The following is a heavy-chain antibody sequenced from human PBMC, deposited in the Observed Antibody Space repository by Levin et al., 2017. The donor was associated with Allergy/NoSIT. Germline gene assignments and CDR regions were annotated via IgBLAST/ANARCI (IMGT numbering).Heavy chain of an antibody. V-gene: IGHV3-30*18. CDR2: ISYDGSNK. CDR1: EFTFGSYG. D-gene: IGHD4-17*01. J-gene: IGHJ3*02. CDR3: ANSGPGDYGDAFDI. Sequence: GESLKISCAASEFTFGSYGMHWVRQAPGKGLEWVAVISYDGSNKYYADSVKGRFTISRDNSKNTLYLQMNSLRAEDTAVYYCANSGPGDYGDAFDIWGQGTMVTVSS.